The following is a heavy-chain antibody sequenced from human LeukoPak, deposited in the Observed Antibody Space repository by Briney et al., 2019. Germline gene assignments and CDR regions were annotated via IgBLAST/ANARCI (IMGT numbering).Heavy chain of an antibody. Sequence: SVKVSCKASGGTFSSYAISWVRQAPGQGLEWMGGIIPIFGTANYAQKFQGRVTITADESTSTAYMELSSLRSEDTAVYYCAYYYDSSGYPFDYWGQGPWSPSPQ. CDR1: GGTFSSYA. D-gene: IGHD3-22*01. V-gene: IGHV1-69*13. CDR2: IIPIFGTA. J-gene: IGHJ4*02. CDR3: AYYYDSSGYPFDY.